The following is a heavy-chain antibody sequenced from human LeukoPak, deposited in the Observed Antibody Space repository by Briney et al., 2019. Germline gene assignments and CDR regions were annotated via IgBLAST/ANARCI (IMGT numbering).Heavy chain of an antibody. CDR2: ISGCSTNT. CDR3: AKETTYNRFSPFDY. J-gene: IGHJ4*02. D-gene: IGHD2/OR15-2a*01. Sequence: GGSVSLSCAVSGFTFRSFAMRWARQARGRGLEWVSGISGCSTNTYDGASVKGRFTITRDNSSNTLYLQISSLRADDTAVYYCAKETTYNRFSPFDYWGQGTLVTVSS. V-gene: IGHV3-23*01. CDR1: GFTFRSFA.